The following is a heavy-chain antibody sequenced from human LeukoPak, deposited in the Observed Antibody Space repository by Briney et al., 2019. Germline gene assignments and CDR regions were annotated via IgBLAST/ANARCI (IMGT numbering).Heavy chain of an antibody. J-gene: IGHJ3*02. CDR3: ARGRSGSYGAFDI. Sequence: VASVEVSCKASGYTFTGYYMHWVRQAPGQGLEWMGWINPNSGGTNYAQKFQGRVTMTRDTSISTAYMELSRLRSDDTAVYYCARGRSGSYGAFDIWGQGTMVTVSS. CDR1: GYTFTGYY. V-gene: IGHV1-2*02. CDR2: INPNSGGT. D-gene: IGHD1-26*01.